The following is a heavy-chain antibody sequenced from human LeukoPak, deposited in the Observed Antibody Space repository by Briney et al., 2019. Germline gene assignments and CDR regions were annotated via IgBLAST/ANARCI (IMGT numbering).Heavy chain of an antibody. J-gene: IGHJ6*02. Sequence: SVKVSCKASGGTFSSYAISWVRQAPGQGLEWMGGIIPIFGTANYAQKFQGRVTITADESTSTAYMELSSLRSEDTAVYFCARGLGTVTTTLNYYYGMDVWGQGTTVTVSS. D-gene: IGHD4-11*01. CDR1: GGTFSSYA. V-gene: IGHV1-69*13. CDR2: IIPIFGTA. CDR3: ARGLGTVTTTLNYYYGMDV.